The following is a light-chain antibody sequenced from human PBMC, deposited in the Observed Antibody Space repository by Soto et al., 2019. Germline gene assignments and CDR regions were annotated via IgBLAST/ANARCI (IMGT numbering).Light chain of an antibody. V-gene: IGKV1-39*01. J-gene: IGKJ3*01. CDR1: QNINNF. Sequence: DIQMTQSPSSLSASVGDRVTITCRASQNINNFLNWYQQKPGKAPRLLIYAASSLESGVPSRFTGSGSGTDFSLTITGLQREDFAIYYCQQSYNTVTFGPGTKVEIK. CDR2: AAS. CDR3: QQSYNTVT.